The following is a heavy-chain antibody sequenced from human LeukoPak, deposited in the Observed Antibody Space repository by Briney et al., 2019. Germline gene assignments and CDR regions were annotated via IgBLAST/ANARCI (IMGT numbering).Heavy chain of an antibody. D-gene: IGHD3-10*01. CDR2: IYYSGST. J-gene: IGHJ5*02. V-gene: IGHV4-31*03. CDR1: GGSISSGGYY. Sequence: SETLSLTCTVSGGSISSGGYYWSWIRQHPGKGLEWIGYIYYSGSTYYNPSLKSRVTISVDTSKNQFSLKLSSVTAADTAVYYCARYLAHAQGYYGSGSPYGFDPWGQGTLATVSS. CDR3: ARYLAHAQGYYGSGSPYGFDP.